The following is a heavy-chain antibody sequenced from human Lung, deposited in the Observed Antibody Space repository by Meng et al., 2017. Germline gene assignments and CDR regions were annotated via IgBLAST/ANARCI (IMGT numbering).Heavy chain of an antibody. J-gene: IGHJ4*02. CDR2: INHSGST. CDR1: GGSFSDYY. D-gene: IGHD4-11*01. CDR3: ARGPTTMAHDFDY. V-gene: IGHV4-34*01. Sequence: QVQLQQGGAGLLKPSETLSLTCVVSGGSFSDYYWSWIRQPPRKGLEWIGEINHSGSTNYNPSLESRATISVDTSQNNLSLKLSSVTAADSAVYYCARGPTTMAHDFDYWGQGALVTVSS.